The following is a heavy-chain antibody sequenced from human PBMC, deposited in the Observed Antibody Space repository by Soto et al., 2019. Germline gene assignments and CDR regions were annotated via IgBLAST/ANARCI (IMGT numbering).Heavy chain of an antibody. J-gene: IGHJ6*03. Sequence: QVQLVESGGGVVQPGRSLRLSCAASGFTFSRYDMHWVRQAPGKGLEWVAVIWYDGSNKYYADSVKGRFTISRDNSKNTLYLQMNSLRAEDTAVYYCARDGDTAMVPRYYYYYYMDVWGKGTTVTVSS. CDR1: GFTFSRYD. D-gene: IGHD5-18*01. CDR3: ARDGDTAMVPRYYYYYYMDV. V-gene: IGHV3-33*01. CDR2: IWYDGSNK.